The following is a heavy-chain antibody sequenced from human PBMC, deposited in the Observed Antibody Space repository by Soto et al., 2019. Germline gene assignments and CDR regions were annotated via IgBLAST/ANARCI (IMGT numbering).Heavy chain of an antibody. CDR3: ARGRSGGCFDY. D-gene: IGHD6-19*01. Sequence: QVQLQQWGAGLLKPSETLSLTCAVYGGSFSGYYWSWIRQPPGKGLGWIGEINHSGSTNYNPSLKSRVTISVDTSKNQFSLKLSSVTAADTAVYYCARGRSGGCFDYWGQGTLVTVSS. CDR1: GGSFSGYY. J-gene: IGHJ4*02. CDR2: INHSGST. V-gene: IGHV4-34*01.